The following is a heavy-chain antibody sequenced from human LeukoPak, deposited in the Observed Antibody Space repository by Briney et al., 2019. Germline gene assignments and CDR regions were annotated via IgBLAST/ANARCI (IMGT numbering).Heavy chain of an antibody. D-gene: IGHD2-2*02. CDR1: GGSINNYF. CDR2: IYTSGST. V-gene: IGHV4-4*09. J-gene: IGHJ5*02. Sequence: SETLSLTCTVSGGSINNYFWSWIRQPPGKGLEWIGYIYTSGSTNYNPSLKSRVTISVDTSKNRYSLKLSSVTAADTAIYYCARGGRYCSSTRCYIVWFDPWGQGTLVTVSS. CDR3: ARGGRYCSSTRCYIVWFDP.